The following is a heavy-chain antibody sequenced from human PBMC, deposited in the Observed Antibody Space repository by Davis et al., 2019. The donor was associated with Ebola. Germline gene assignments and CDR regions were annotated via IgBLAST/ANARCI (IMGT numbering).Heavy chain of an antibody. CDR3: TTDRGIAVRPLFDC. Sequence: GESLKIPCTASALNLGDAWMGWVRQAPGKGLEWVDRIKSRGAGGTTDHAPPVRDRFIISRDESRNTVYPQMTSLIIEDTAVYFCTTDRGIAVRPLFDCWGQGTQVTVSS. CDR2: IKSRGAGGTT. V-gene: IGHV3-15*01. D-gene: IGHD6-6*01. CDR1: ALNLGDAW. J-gene: IGHJ4*02.